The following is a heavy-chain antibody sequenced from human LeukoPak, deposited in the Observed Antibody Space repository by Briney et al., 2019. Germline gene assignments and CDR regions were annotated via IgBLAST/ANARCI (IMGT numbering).Heavy chain of an antibody. CDR1: GFTFSNAW. Sequence: GGSLRLSCAASGFTFSNAWMNWVRQAPGKGLEWVGRIKSKTDGGTTDYAAPVKGRFTISRDDSKNTLYLQMNSLKTEDAAVYYCTTIVVVTAETYDYWGQGTLVTVSS. D-gene: IGHD2-21*02. CDR2: IKSKTDGGTT. CDR3: TTIVVVTAETYDY. V-gene: IGHV3-15*07. J-gene: IGHJ4*02.